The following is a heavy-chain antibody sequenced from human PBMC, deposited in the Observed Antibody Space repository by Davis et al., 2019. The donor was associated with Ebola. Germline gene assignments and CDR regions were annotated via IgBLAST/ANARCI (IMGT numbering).Heavy chain of an antibody. D-gene: IGHD1-26*01. CDR2: ISAYNGNT. CDR1: GYTFTSYG. J-gene: IGHJ3*02. V-gene: IGHV1-18*01. CDR3: ASGSIVGALDAFDI. Sequence: ASVKASCKASGYTFTSYGISWVRQAPGQGLEWMGWISAYNGNTNYAQKLQGRVTMTTDTSTSTAYMELRSLRSDDTAVYYCASGSIVGALDAFDIWGQGTMVTVSS.